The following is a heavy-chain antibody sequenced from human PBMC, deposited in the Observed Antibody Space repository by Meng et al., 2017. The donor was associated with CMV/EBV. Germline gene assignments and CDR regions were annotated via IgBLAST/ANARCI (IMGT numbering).Heavy chain of an antibody. D-gene: IGHD3-22*01. CDR3: ARGGRYYYDSSGYCDY. CDR2: LSAYNGNT. CDR1: CYIFTRYG. Sequence: QVRVVKTRSKVMKPGASVIVLCKASCYIFTRYGISWVRQAPGQGLEWMGWLSAYNGNTNYAQKLQGRVTMTTDTSTSTAYMELRSLRSDDTAVYYCARGGRYYYDSSGYCDYWGQGTLVTVSS. V-gene: IGHV1-18*01. J-gene: IGHJ4*02.